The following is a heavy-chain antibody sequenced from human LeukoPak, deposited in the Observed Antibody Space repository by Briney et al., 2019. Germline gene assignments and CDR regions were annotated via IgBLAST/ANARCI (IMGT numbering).Heavy chain of an antibody. CDR2: IYYSGNT. D-gene: IGHD3-3*01. V-gene: IGHV4-59*08. CDR1: GGSINSFY. CDR3: ARHVQGERITIFGVATHPNWFDP. J-gene: IGHJ5*02. Sequence: SETLSLTCTVAGGSINSFYWSWIRQSPGKGLEWIGYIYYSGNTNYNPSLQSRVTISVDTSKKQFSLKLSSVTAADTAVYYCARHVQGERITIFGVATHPNWFDPWGQGTLVTVSS.